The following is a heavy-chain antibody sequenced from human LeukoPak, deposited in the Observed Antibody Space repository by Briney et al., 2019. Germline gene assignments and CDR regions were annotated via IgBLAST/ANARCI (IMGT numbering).Heavy chain of an antibody. D-gene: IGHD6-13*01. V-gene: IGHV4-4*07. CDR2: IYTNEST. CDR3: ARVGAATGTLFSDYHYYVCV. Sequence: SETLSLSCAVSRGFISSFYWNWIRQPAGQGLEWIGRIYTNESTNYNPSLNSRATMSVDKSKNQFSLKLSSMIAADTGVYYWARVGAATGTLFSDYHYYVCVWGKGTTVTVSS. CDR1: RGFISSFY. J-gene: IGHJ6*03.